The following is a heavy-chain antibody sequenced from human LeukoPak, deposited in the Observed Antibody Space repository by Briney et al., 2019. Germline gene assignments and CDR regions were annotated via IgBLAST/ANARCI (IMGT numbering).Heavy chain of an antibody. D-gene: IGHD5-24*01. J-gene: IGHJ6*02. CDR3: ATTKSGGYNLYYYYYYGMDV. CDR1: GGSFSGYY. Sequence: SETLSLTCAVYGGSFSGYYWSWIRQPPGKGLEWIGEINHSGSTNYNPSLKSRVTISVDTSKNQFSLKLSSVTAADTAVYYCATTKSGGYNLYYYYYYGMDVWGQGTTVTVSS. V-gene: IGHV4-34*01. CDR2: INHSGST.